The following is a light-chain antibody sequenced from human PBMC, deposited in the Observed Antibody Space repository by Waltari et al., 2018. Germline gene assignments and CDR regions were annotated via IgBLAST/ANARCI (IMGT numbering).Light chain of an antibody. CDR3: CSYAGSSTYV. V-gene: IGLV2-23*02. Sequence: QSALTQPASVSGSPGQSLTLSCTGTSRAVGGYNSVPWYQQHPGKAPKLMIYDVSKRPSGVSNRFSGSKSGNTASLTISGLQAEDEADYYCCSYAGSSTYVFGTGTKVTVL. CDR2: DVS. J-gene: IGLJ1*01. CDR1: SRAVGGYNS.